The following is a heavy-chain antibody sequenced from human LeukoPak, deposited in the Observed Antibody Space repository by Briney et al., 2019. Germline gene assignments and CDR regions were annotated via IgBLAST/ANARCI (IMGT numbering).Heavy chain of an antibody. CDR2: INPIFGRA. D-gene: IGHD6-19*01. V-gene: IGHV1-69*06. Sequence: EASVKVSCKASGGTFSNYAISWVRQAPGQGLEWMGGINPIFGRANYAQKFQGRVTFTADKSTRTAYMELSSLRSEDTAVYYCARDRLARYSSGWYTWGQGTLVTVSS. CDR3: ARDRLARYSSGWYT. J-gene: IGHJ5*02. CDR1: GGTFSNYA.